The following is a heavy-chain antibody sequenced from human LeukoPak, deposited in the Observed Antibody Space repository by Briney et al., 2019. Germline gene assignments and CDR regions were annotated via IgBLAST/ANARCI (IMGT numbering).Heavy chain of an antibody. J-gene: IGHJ4*02. CDR3: AKVKFGSSPLDY. CDR2: ISDDGSIQ. D-gene: IGHD6-6*01. CDR1: GFTFSSYG. Sequence: GGSLRLSCAASGFTFSSYGMHWVRQAPGKGLEWVAVISDDGSIQYYVDSVKGRFTISRDDSKNTLYLQMNSLRAEDTAMYYCAKVKFGSSPLDYWGQGTLVTVSS. V-gene: IGHV3-30*18.